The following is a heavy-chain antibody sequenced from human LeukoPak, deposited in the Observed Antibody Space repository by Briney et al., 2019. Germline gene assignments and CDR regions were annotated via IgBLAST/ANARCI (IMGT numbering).Heavy chain of an antibody. CDR3: ARPYYYDSRIDP. D-gene: IGHD3-22*01. CDR2: MYYSGST. CDR1: GGSISSGDYY. J-gene: IGHJ5*02. V-gene: IGHV4-30-4*01. Sequence: SETLSLTCTVSGGSISSGDYYWSWIRQPPGKCLEWIAYMYYSGSTYYNPSLKSRVTMSADTSKNQLSLKLSSVAAADTAVYYCARPYYYDSRIDPWGQGILVTVSS.